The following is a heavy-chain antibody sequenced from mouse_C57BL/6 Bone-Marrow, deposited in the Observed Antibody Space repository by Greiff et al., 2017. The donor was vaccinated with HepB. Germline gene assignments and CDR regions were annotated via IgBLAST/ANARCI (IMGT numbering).Heavy chain of an antibody. CDR2: ISSGGSYT. D-gene: IGHD1-1*01. V-gene: IGHV5-6*02. Sequence: DVKLQESGGDLVKPGGSLKLSCAASGFTFSSYGMSWVRQTPDKRLEWVATISSGGSYTYYPDSVKGRFTISRDNAKNTLYLQMSSLKSEDTAMYYCARGYYGWGQGTLVTVSA. J-gene: IGHJ3*01. CDR1: GFTFSSYG. CDR3: ARGYYG.